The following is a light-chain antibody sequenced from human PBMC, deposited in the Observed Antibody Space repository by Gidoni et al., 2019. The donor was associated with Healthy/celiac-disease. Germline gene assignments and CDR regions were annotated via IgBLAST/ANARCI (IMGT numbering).Light chain of an antibody. Sequence: DIVMTQSPLSLPVTPGEPASISCRSSQSLLHSNGYNYLDLYLQKPGQSPQLLIYLGSNRASGVPDMFSGSGSGTDFTLKISRVEAEDVGVYYCMQALQTPTFGPGTKVDIK. V-gene: IGKV2-28*01. CDR2: LGS. CDR1: QSLLHSNGYNY. CDR3: MQALQTPT. J-gene: IGKJ3*01.